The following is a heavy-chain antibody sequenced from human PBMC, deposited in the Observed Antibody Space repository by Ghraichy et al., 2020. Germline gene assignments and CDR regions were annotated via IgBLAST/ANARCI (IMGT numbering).Heavy chain of an antibody. D-gene: IGHD1-7*01. V-gene: IGHV3-7*01. CDR3: VREGAGNTKDYYGMDV. CDR2: IKKDGSEK. CDR1: GFTFSRNW. J-gene: IGHJ6*02. Sequence: LSLTCAASGFTFSRNWMTWVRQAPGKGLEWVANIKKDGSEKYYVDSVKGRFTISRDNAKNSLYLQMNSLRAEDTAVYYCVREGAGNTKDYYGMDVWGQGTTVTVSS.